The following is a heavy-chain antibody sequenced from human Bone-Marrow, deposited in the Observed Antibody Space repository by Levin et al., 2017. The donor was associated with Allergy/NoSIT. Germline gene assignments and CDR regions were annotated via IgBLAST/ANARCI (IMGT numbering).Heavy chain of an antibody. CDR1: GFTFSSYN. J-gene: IGHJ2*01. Sequence: GGSLRLSCAASGFTFSSYNMNWVRQAPGKGLEWVSDISSSSNSIYYADSVRGRFTISRNNAKKSLDLQMNSLRDEDTAVYYCARGYYGSLARPDWYFDLWGRGTLVTVSS. V-gene: IGHV3-48*02. CDR2: ISSSSNSI. D-gene: IGHD3-10*01. CDR3: ARGYYGSLARPDWYFDL.